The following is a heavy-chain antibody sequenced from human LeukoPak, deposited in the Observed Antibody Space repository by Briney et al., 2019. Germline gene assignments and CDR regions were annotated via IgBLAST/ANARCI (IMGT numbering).Heavy chain of an antibody. J-gene: IGHJ5*02. CDR2: ISSSGSTI. D-gene: IGHD3-10*01. Sequence: GGSLRLSCAASGFTFSSHEMNWVRQAPGKGLEWVSYISSSGSTIYHADSVKGRFTISRDNAKNSLYLQMNSLRAEDTAVYYCARLAFYYGPFDPWGQGTLVTVSS. CDR1: GFTFSSHE. CDR3: ARLAFYYGPFDP. V-gene: IGHV3-48*03.